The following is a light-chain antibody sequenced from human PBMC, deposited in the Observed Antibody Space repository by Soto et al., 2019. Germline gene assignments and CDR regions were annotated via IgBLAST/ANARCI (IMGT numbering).Light chain of an antibody. CDR3: TSYTSSITYV. Sequence: QSALTQPASVSGSPGQSITISCTGTSSDVGGYNYVSWYQQHPGKAPKLMLYDVSNRPSGVSSRFSGSKSGNTASLTISGLQAEDEADYYCTSYTSSITYVFGTGTKLTVL. V-gene: IGLV2-14*01. CDR2: DVS. J-gene: IGLJ1*01. CDR1: SSDVGGYNY.